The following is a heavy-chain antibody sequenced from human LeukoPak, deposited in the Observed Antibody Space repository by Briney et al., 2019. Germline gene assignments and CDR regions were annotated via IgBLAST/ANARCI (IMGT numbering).Heavy chain of an antibody. D-gene: IGHD6-19*01. CDR1: GFTFDDYA. CDR3: TIAVAGLTRGYFDY. CDR2: ISWNSGSI. Sequence: PGGSLRLSCAASGFTFDDYAMHWVRQAPGKGLERVSGISWNSGSIGYADSVKGRFTISRDNAKNSLYLQMNSLRAEDAVLYYCTIAVAGLTRGYFDYWGQGTLVTVSS. V-gene: IGHV3-9*01. J-gene: IGHJ4*02.